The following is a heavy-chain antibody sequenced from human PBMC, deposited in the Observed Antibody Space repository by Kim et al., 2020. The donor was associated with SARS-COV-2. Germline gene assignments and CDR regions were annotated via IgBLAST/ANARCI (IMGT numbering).Heavy chain of an antibody. CDR3: ARDRAFDM. Sequence: TGNPTYAQGFTGRFVFSLDTSVSTAYLQISSLKAEDTAVYYCARDRAFDMWGQGTMVSVSS. J-gene: IGHJ3*02. V-gene: IGHV7-4-1*02. CDR2: TGNP.